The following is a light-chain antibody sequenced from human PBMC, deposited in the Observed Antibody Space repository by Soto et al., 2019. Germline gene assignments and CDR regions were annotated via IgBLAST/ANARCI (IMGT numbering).Light chain of an antibody. CDR2: DVS. Sequence: QSALTQPASVSGSPGQSITISCTGTSSDVGGYNYVSWYQQHPGKAPKLMIYDVSNRPSGVSNRFSGSKSGNTASLTISGLQAEDEADYYCCSYAGISTFYVFGTGTKLTVL. CDR3: CSYAGISTFYV. CDR1: SSDVGGYNY. J-gene: IGLJ1*01. V-gene: IGLV2-14*01.